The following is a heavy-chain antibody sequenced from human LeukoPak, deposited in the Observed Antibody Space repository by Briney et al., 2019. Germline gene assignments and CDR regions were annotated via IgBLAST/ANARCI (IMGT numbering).Heavy chain of an antibody. CDR3: AKDNRRHYTSGPNPDSLH. CDR2: ISGSSGSI. D-gene: IGHD6-19*01. CDR1: GFTFNTYT. Sequence: QSGGSLRLSCAASGFTFNTYTMNWVRQAPGKGLEWVSYISGSSGSIDYADSVKGRFTISRDNAKNSLYLQMNSLRVEDTAFYYCAKDNRRHYTSGPNPDSLHWGQGALVTVSS. V-gene: IGHV3-48*04. J-gene: IGHJ4*02.